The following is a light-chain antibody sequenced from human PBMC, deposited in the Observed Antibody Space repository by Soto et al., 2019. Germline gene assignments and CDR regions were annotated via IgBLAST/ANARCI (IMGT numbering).Light chain of an antibody. CDR1: QRVTNNY. V-gene: IGKV3-20*01. J-gene: IGKJ3*01. CDR2: GAS. Sequence: DIVLTQAPGTLSLSPGERATLSCRASQRVTNNYLAWFQQRPGQAPRLLIYGASSRATGIPDKFSGSGSGTDFTLTISRLEPEDFAVYYCQQYAESPITFGPGAKVDT. CDR3: QQYAESPIT.